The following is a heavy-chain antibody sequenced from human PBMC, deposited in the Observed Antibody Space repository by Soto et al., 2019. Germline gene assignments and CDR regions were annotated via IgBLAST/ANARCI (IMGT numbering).Heavy chain of an antibody. V-gene: IGHV3-30*15. D-gene: IGHD6-19*01. CDR1: GFMFSAYA. J-gene: IGHJ4*01. Sequence: PGGSLRLSCTASGFMFSAYAMLWVRQAPGKGLEWVAAMSYDGTNTYYADSLKGRFTISRDNSKNTLFLQMSSMTADDSAVYYCARDPSPYTSGLYGIDLWGLGTMVTVSS. CDR2: MSYDGTNT. CDR3: ARDPSPYTSGLYGIDL.